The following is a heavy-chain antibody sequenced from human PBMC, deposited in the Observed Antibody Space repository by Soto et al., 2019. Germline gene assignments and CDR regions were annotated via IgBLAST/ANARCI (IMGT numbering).Heavy chain of an antibody. CDR1: GLTFCSYA. CDR2: ISGTGGSA. V-gene: IGHV3-23*01. CDR3: VKEGSGWYSRGSFDF. J-gene: IGHJ3*01. Sequence: PWGSLRLSCAASGLTFCSYAMNWARQAPGKGLEWVSVISGTGGSASYADSVKGRFTISRDNSKNTMYLQMNSLSAEDTATYYCVKEGSGWYSRGSFDFWSRGIMVTVSS. D-gene: IGHD6-19*01.